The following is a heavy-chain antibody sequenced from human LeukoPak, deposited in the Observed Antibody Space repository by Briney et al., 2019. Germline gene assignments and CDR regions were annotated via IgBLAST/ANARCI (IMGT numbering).Heavy chain of an antibody. D-gene: IGHD3-22*01. J-gene: IGHJ4*02. V-gene: IGHV3-21*01. CDR1: GFTFSSYE. Sequence: GGSLRLSCAASGFTFSSYEMNWVRQAPGKGLEWVSSISSSSSYIYYADSVKGRFTISRDNAKNSLYLQMNSLRAEDTAVYYCARDEYYYDSSGYYDLDYWGQGTLVTVSS. CDR3: ARDEYYYDSSGYYDLDY. CDR2: ISSSSSYI.